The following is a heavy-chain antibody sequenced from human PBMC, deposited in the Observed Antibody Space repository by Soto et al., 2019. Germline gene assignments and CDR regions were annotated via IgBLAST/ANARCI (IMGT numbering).Heavy chain of an antibody. CDR3: AHPRGYGVFDAVDI. CDR1: GFIFSTYA. Sequence: EAQLLETGGGLVQPGGSLRLSCAASGFIFSTYAMNWVHQAPGEGLEWVSAISSSGGTTFYAESVRGRFTISRDNSVNTLYLQMSSLRTEDTAIYYCAHPRGYGVFDAVDIWGQGTMVTVSS. J-gene: IGHJ3*02. D-gene: IGHD4-17*01. V-gene: IGHV3-23*01. CDR2: ISSSGGTT.